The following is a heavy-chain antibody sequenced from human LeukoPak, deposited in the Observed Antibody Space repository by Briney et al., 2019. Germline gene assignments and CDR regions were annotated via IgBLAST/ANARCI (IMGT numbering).Heavy chain of an antibody. D-gene: IGHD1-1*01. V-gene: IGHV1-24*01. J-gene: IGHJ4*02. Sequence: GASVKVSCKVSGYTLTELSMHWVRQAPGKGLEWMGGFGPEDGGTIYAQKFQGRVTMTEDTSTDTAYMELSSLRSEDTAVYYCATAPGYNWNVFHYWGQGTLVTVSS. CDR1: GYTLTELS. CDR3: ATAPGYNWNVFHY. CDR2: FGPEDGGT.